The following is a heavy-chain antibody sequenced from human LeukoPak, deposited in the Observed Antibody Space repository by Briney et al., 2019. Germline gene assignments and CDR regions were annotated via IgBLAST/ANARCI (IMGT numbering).Heavy chain of an antibody. CDR1: GFTFSSYG. CDR2: ISYDGSNK. D-gene: IGHD4-11*01. Sequence: GGSLRPSCAASGFTFSSYGMHWVRQAPGKGLEWVAVISYDGSNKYYADSVKGRFTISRDNSKNTLYLQMNSLRAEDTAVYYCAKDRDDYSNPYYFDYWGQGTLVTVSS. CDR3: AKDRDDYSNPYYFDY. V-gene: IGHV3-30*18. J-gene: IGHJ4*02.